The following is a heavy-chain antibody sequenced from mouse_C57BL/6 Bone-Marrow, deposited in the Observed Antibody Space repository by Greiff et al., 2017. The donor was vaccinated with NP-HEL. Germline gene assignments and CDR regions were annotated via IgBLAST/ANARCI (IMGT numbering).Heavy chain of an antibody. J-gene: IGHJ3*01. CDR2: INPYNGGT. V-gene: IGHV1-19*01. CDR3: ARRDGSSFSWFAY. Sequence: EVKLMESGPVLVKPGASVKMSCKASGYTFTDYYMNWVKQSHGKSLEWIGVINPYNGGTSYNQKFKGKATLTVDKSSSTAYMELNSLTSEDSAVYYCARRDGSSFSWFAYWGQGTLVTVSA. D-gene: IGHD1-1*01. CDR1: GYTFTDYY.